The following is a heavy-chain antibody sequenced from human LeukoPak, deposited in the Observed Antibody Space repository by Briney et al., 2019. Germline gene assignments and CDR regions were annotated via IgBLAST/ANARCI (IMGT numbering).Heavy chain of an antibody. J-gene: IGHJ4*02. CDR2: ISGDAGST. Sequence: GGSLRLSCEVSGFSFDDYAMHWVRQAPGKGLEWVSLISGDAGSTYYADSVKGRFTISRDNSKNSLYLQMNSLRTEDTALYYCAKDSYCSGGNCHAPFDYWGQGTLVTVSS. CDR1: GFSFDDYA. CDR3: AKDSYCSGGNCHAPFDY. D-gene: IGHD2-15*01. V-gene: IGHV3-43*02.